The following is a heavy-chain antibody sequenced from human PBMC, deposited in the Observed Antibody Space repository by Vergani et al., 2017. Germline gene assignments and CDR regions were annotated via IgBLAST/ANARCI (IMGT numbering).Heavy chain of an antibody. CDR1: GFTFNHYA. CDR2: ISGSGGST. J-gene: IGHJ6*02. V-gene: IGHV3-23*01. CDR3: AKANPRKSXYDYLYYYHAMDV. D-gene: IGHD5-12*01. Sequence: EVQLLESGGDLVQPGGSLRLSCAASGFTFNHYAMNWVRQAPGKGLEWVSGISGSGGSTYYAGSVKGRFTISRDRSKNTLYLQMNSLSAGDTAVYYCAKANPRKSXYDYLYYYHAMDVWGQGTTVTVSS.